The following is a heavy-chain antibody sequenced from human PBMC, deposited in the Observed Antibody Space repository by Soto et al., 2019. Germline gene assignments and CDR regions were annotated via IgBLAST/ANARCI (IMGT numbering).Heavy chain of an antibody. CDR3: ASQYYYDSSGPS. CDR2: IYYSGST. CDR1: GGSISSGGYC. J-gene: IGHJ5*02. Sequence: SETLSLTWTVSGGSISSGGYCWSWIHQHPGKGLEWIGYIYYSGSTYYNPSLKSRVTISVDTSKNQFSLKLSSVTAADTAVYYWASQYYYDSSGPSWGQGTLVTVSS. V-gene: IGHV4-31*02. D-gene: IGHD3-22*01.